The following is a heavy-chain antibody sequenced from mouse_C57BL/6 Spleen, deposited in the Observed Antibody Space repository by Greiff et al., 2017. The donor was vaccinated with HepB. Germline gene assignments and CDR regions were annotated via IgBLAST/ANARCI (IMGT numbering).Heavy chain of an antibody. V-gene: IGHV1-55*01. CDR3: ARSYYYGSSPFAY. CDR2: IYPGSGST. Sequence: VQLQQPGAELVKPGASVKMSCKASGYTFTSYWITWVKQRPGQGLEWIGDIYPGSGSTNYNEKFKSKATLTVDTSSSTAYMQLSSLTSEDSAVYYFARSYYYGSSPFAYWGQGTLVTVSA. CDR1: GYTFTSYW. J-gene: IGHJ3*01. D-gene: IGHD1-1*01.